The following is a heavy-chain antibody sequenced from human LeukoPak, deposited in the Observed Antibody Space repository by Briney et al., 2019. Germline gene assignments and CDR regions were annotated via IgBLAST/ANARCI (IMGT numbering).Heavy chain of an antibody. Sequence: ASVKVSCKASGYTFTSYDINWVGQATGQGLEWMGWMNPNSGNTGYAQKFQGRVTMTRNTSISTAYMELSSLRSEDTAVYYCARGRMVRGVYNWFDPWGQGTLVTVSS. CDR1: GYTFTSYD. D-gene: IGHD3-10*01. J-gene: IGHJ5*02. CDR3: ARGRMVRGVYNWFDP. V-gene: IGHV1-8*01. CDR2: MNPNSGNT.